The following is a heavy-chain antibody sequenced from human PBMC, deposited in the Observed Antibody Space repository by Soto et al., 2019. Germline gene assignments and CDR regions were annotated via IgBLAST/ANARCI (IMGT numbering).Heavy chain of an antibody. J-gene: IGHJ4*02. CDR3: AIGRSASRDFDS. Sequence: EVQLVESGGGLVQPGGSLRLSCAASGFTVSTYYMNWVRQAPGEGLEWVSVVYSGGTTYYADSVRVRFTISRDNSKSTLCLQMNSLRAEDTALYYCAIGRSASRDFDSWGQGTLVTVSS. CDR2: VYSGGTT. V-gene: IGHV3-66*01. CDR1: GFTVSTYY. D-gene: IGHD3-10*01.